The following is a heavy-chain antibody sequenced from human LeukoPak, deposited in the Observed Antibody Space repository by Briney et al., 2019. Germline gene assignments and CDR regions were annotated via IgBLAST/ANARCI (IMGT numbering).Heavy chain of an antibody. V-gene: IGHV4-59*01. Sequence: SETLTLTCTVSGGSISTYCWSWIRQPPGKGLEWVGYIFCGGSTNYNLSLKRRRFRSLDTYNNQLSLLLRSGTPAETAVEYCPRSRANSSSLMAFDLWGQGTMVTVSS. D-gene: IGHD6-6*01. CDR2: IFCGGST. CDR3: PRSRANSSSLMAFDL. CDR1: GGSISTYC. J-gene: IGHJ3*01.